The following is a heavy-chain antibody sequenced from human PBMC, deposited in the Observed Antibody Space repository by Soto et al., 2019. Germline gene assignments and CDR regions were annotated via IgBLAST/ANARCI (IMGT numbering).Heavy chain of an antibody. J-gene: IGHJ4*02. Sequence: QVQLVQSGAEVKKPGSSVKVSCKASGDTFSTYSISWVRQAPGQGLEWLGGIIPILGTPSYAQRFQGRLSITADKSTSTAYMELSSLRSEDTAVYYCARERSRYDRRGYYRSDYWGQGTLVTVSS. CDR2: IIPILGTP. CDR1: GDTFSTYS. V-gene: IGHV1-69*06. D-gene: IGHD3-22*01. CDR3: ARERSRYDRRGYYRSDY.